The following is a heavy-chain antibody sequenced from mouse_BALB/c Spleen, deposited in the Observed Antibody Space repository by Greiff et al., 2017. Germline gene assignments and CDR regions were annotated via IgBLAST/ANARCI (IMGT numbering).Heavy chain of an antibody. CDR2: ISCYNGAT. CDR3: ARRGNGNYYLDY. J-gene: IGHJ2*01. V-gene: IGHV1S34*01. Sequence: LVKTGASVKISCKASGYSFTGYYMHWVKQSHGKSLEWIGYISCYNGATSYNQKFKGTATFTVDTSSSTAYMQFNSLTSEDSAVYYCARRGNGNYYLDYWGQGTTLTVSS. CDR1: GYSFTGYY. D-gene: IGHD2-1*01.